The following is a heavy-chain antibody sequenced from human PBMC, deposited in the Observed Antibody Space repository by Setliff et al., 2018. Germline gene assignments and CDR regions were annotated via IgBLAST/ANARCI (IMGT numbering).Heavy chain of an antibody. D-gene: IGHD3-3*01. J-gene: IGHJ5*02. Sequence: VKVSCKASGYTFTSYAMHWVRQAPGQRLEWMGWINAGNGNTKYSQKFQGRVTITRDTPANTAYMELSSLRSEDTAVYYCARDTYIGDFWSGYYIQGQFDPWGQGTLVTVSS. CDR3: ARDTYIGDFWSGYYIQGQFDP. V-gene: IGHV1-3*01. CDR2: INAGNGNT. CDR1: GYTFTSYA.